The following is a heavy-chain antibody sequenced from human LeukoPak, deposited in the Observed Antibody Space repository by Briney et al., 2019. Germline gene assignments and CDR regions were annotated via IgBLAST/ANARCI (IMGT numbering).Heavy chain of an antibody. CDR1: GFTFSTYA. V-gene: IGHV3-23*01. CDR2: ISGSGGST. CDR3: ARSEKLDDFDY. Sequence: GGSLRLSCAASGFTFSTYAMSWVRQAPGKGLEWVSGISGSGGSTYYADSVMGRFTISRDNSKDTLYLQMISLRAEDTAVYYCARSEKLDDFDYWGQGTLVTVSS. J-gene: IGHJ4*02. D-gene: IGHD6-13*01.